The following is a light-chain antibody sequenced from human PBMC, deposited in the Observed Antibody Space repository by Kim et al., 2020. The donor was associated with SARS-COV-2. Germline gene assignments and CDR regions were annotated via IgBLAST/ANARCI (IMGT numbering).Light chain of an antibody. J-gene: IGLJ3*02. CDR3: LLSYSGPRV. Sequence: QAVVTQEPSLTVSPGGTVTLTCGSSTGAVTGGHYAYWFQQKPGQAPRTLIYDTSNKHSWTPARFSGSLLGGKGALTLSGAQPKDEAEYYCLLSYSGPRVFGGGTQLTVL. V-gene: IGLV7-46*01. CDR1: TGAVTGGHY. CDR2: DTS.